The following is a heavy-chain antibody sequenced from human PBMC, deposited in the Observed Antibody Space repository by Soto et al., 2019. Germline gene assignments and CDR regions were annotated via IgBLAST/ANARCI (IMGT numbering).Heavy chain of an antibody. J-gene: IGHJ6*02. CDR2: ISPYNDDT. V-gene: IGHV1-18*01. D-gene: IGHD3-22*01. CDR3: ARGGYYDSSGARNYHYYGMDV. CDR1: GYSFSSYG. Sequence: ASVKVSCKASGYSFSSYGITWVRQAPGQGLEWLGWISPYNDDTKYAQRLQGRVTMTTDTSTRTAYMDIRGLRSDDTAIYYCARGGYYDSSGARNYHYYGMDVWVQGTTVTVSS.